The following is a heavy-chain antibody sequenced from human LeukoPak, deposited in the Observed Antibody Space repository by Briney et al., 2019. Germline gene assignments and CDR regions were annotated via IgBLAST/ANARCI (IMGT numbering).Heavy chain of an antibody. V-gene: IGHV4-30-2*01. CDR3: ASRYYYDSSGYSY. D-gene: IGHD3-22*01. Sequence: PSQTLSLTCAVSGGSISSGGYSWSWIRQPPGKGLEWIGYIYHSGSTYYNPSLKSRVTISVDRSKNQFSLKLSSVTAADTAVYYCASRYYYDSSGYSYWGQGTLVTVSS. CDR1: GGSISSGGYS. CDR2: IYHSGST. J-gene: IGHJ4*02.